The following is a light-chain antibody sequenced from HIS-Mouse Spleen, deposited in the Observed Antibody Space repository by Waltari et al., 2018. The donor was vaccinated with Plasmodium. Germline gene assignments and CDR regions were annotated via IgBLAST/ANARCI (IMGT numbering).Light chain of an antibody. J-gene: IGLJ2*01. CDR2: EGS. CDR1: SSDVGRYHL. V-gene: IGLV2-23*03. Sequence: QSALTQPASVSGSPGQSITISCTGTSSDVGRYHLVSWYQPHPCKAPKLMMYEGSKRPSGVSNRFSGSKSGNTASLTISGLQAEDEADYYCCSYAGSSTFVVFGGGTKLTVL. CDR3: CSYAGSSTFVV.